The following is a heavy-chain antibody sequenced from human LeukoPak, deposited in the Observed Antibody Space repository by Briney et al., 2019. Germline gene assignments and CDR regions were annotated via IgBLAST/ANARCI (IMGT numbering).Heavy chain of an antibody. CDR3: ARYYHDSGGYSGWFDP. Sequence: SQTLSLTCSVSGGSISSGTSYRSWIRQHPGEGLEWLGYIHYSGTAYYNPSLKSRLTISVDTSKYHFSLKLSSVTAADTAVYYCARYYHDSGGYSGWFDPWGQGALVTVSS. V-gene: IGHV4-31*03. D-gene: IGHD3-22*01. CDR1: GGSISSGTSY. J-gene: IGHJ5*02. CDR2: IHYSGTA.